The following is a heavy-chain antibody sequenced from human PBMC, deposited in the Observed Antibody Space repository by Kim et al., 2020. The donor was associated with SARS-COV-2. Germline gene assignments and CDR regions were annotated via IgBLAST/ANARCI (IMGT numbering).Heavy chain of an antibody. CDR1: GFTFSSYS. CDR2: ISSSSSYI. J-gene: IGHJ3*02. V-gene: IGHV3-21*01. Sequence: GGSLRLSCAASGFTFSSYSMNWVRQAPGKGLEWVSSISSSSSYIYYADSVKGRFTISRDNAKNSLYLQMNSLRAEDTAVYYCARDMPGDYCSSTSCRGGAFDIWGQGTMVTVSS. CDR3: ARDMPGDYCSSTSCRGGAFDI. D-gene: IGHD2-2*01.